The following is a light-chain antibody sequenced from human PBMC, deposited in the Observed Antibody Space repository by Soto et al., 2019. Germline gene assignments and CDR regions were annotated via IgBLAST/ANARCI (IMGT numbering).Light chain of an antibody. J-gene: IGLJ2*01. Sequence: QSALTQPPSASGSPGQSVTISCTGTSSDVGTYNYVSWYQQHPGKAPKLMISEVSKRPSGVPDRFAGSKSGTTASLTVSGLQAEDEAHYYCSSYAGSNNLVFGGGTKLTVL. V-gene: IGLV2-8*01. CDR2: EVS. CDR1: SSDVGTYNY. CDR3: SSYAGSNNLV.